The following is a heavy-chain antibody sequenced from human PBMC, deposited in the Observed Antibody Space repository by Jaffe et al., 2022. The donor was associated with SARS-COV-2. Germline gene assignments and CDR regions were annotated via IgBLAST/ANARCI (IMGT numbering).Heavy chain of an antibody. D-gene: IGHD3-3*01. J-gene: IGHJ5*02. CDR1: GGSITIGSFY. CDR3: ARDVVWSGYWVWFDP. CDR2: VYSGGST. Sequence: QVQLQESGPGLVKPSQTLSLTCTVSGGSITIGSFYWSWIRQPAGKGLEWIGRVYSGGSTDYNPSLKSRVTISVDTSKNQFSLKLTSVTAADTAVYYCARDVVWSGYWVWFDPWGQGTLVTVSS. V-gene: IGHV4-61*02.